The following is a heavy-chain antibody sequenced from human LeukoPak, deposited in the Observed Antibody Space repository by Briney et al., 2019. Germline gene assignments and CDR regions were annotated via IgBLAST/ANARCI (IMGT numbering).Heavy chain of an antibody. CDR1: GFTFSSNY. CDR3: ARRRNYYDSSGYLMAAYYFDY. Sequence: PGGSLRLSCAASGFTFSSNYMSWVRQAPGKGLEWVANIKQDGSEKYYVDSVKGRFTISRDNAKNSLYLQMNSLRAEDTAVYYCARRRNYYDSSGYLMAAYYFDYWGQGTLVTVSS. CDR2: IKQDGSEK. D-gene: IGHD3-22*01. J-gene: IGHJ4*02. V-gene: IGHV3-7*01.